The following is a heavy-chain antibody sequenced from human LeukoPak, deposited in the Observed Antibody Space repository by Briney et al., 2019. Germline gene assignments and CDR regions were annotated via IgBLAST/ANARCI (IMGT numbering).Heavy chain of an antibody. V-gene: IGHV3-7*01. CDR1: GFTFSSFS. Sequence: GGSMRLSCAASGFTFSSFSMAWVRQAPGKWLEWVANIKQDEREKFSVDSVRGRFTISRDNAKNSLYLQMTSLRSEDTAVYYCAKTIPFCSSTTCYARFSYYGLDVWGQGTTVTVSS. D-gene: IGHD2-2*01. J-gene: IGHJ6*02. CDR2: IKQDEREK. CDR3: AKTIPFCSSTTCYARFSYYGLDV.